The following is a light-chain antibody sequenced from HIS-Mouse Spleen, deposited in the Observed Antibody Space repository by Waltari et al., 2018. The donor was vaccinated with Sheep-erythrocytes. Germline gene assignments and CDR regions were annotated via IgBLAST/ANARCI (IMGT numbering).Light chain of an antibody. Sequence: QSALTQPRSVSGSPGQSVTISCTGTSSYVGGYNYVSWYQQHPGEAPKPMIYDVSKRPSGVPDRFSGSKSGNTASLTISGLQAEDEADYYCCSYAGSYNHVFATGTKVTVL. CDR2: DVS. V-gene: IGLV2-11*01. J-gene: IGLJ1*01. CDR3: CSYAGSYNHV. CDR1: SSYVGGYNY.